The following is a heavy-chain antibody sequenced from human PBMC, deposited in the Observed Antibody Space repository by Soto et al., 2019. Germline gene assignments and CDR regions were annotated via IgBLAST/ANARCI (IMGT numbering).Heavy chain of an antibody. CDR1: GFTFNTYH. J-gene: IGHJ6*02. D-gene: IGHD4-17*01. Sequence: EVQLVESGGGLVQPGGSLILSCAASGFTFNTYHMNWVRQAPGKGLEWVSYIHSGGNRIYYADSVKGGFTISRDNARNSLFLQMNSLRAEDTTVYYCARDGTTETTNYHYAMDVWGQGTTVTVSS. CDR3: ARDGTTETTNYHYAMDV. V-gene: IGHV3-48*03. CDR2: IHSGGNRI.